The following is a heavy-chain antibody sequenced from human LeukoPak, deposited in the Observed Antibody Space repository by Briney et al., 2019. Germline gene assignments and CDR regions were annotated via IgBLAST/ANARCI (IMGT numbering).Heavy chain of an antibody. CDR3: AKDLILTGYSFDY. D-gene: IGHD3-9*01. V-gene: IGHV3-23*01. CDR2: TSGSGGST. J-gene: IGHJ4*02. Sequence: GGSLTLSCAASGLTFSSYAMSWVRQAPGKGLDWVSATSGSGGSTYYADSVKGRFTISRENSKNTLYLQMNSLRAEDTAVYYCAKDLILTGYSFDYWGQGTLVTVSS. CDR1: GLTFSSYA.